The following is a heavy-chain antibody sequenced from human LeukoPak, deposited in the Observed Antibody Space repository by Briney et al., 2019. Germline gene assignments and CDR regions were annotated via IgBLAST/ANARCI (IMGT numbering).Heavy chain of an antibody. CDR2: IDYSGST. V-gene: IGHV4-39*01. CDR3: ARRITGTTSDSFDY. D-gene: IGHD1-20*01. Sequence: SETLSLTCTVSGGSIISSSYYWGWIRQPPGKGLEWIGSIDYSGSTYYNPSLKSRVTISVDTSKNQFSLKLRSVTAADTAVYYCARRITGTTSDSFDYWGQGTLVTVSS. J-gene: IGHJ4*02. CDR1: GGSIISSSYY.